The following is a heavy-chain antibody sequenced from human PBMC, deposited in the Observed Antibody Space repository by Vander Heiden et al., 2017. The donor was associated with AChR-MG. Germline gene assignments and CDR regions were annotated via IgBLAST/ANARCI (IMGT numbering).Heavy chain of an antibody. Sequence: QVQLVESGGGVVQHGRSLRTSCAASGTTCSSYGMHWVRQAPGRGLDVVAGISYDGSNKYEADSVKGRFTIARDNSKNTLYLQMNSLRAEDTAVYYCAKDAVQVGATEFDYWGQGTLVTVSS. CDR3: AKDAVQVGATEFDY. CDR1: GTTCSSYG. CDR2: ISYDGSNK. V-gene: IGHV3-30*18. J-gene: IGHJ4*02. D-gene: IGHD1-26*01.